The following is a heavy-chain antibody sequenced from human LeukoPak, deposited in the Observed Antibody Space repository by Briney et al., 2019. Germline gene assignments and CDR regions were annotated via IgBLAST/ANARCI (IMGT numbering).Heavy chain of an antibody. CDR3: ARDPIRGYSPTSDY. J-gene: IGHJ4*02. Sequence: GGSLRLSCATSGFTFSSYAMSWVRQAPGKGLEWVSAISGSGGSTYYADSVKGRFTISRDNSKNTLYLQMNSLRAEDTAVYYCARDPIRGYSPTSDYWGQGTLVTVSS. CDR2: ISGSGGST. CDR1: GFTFSSYA. D-gene: IGHD5-18*01. V-gene: IGHV3-23*01.